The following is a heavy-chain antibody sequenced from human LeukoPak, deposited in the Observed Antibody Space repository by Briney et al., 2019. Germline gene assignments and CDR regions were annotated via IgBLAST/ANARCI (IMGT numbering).Heavy chain of an antibody. CDR2: IDYSGST. Sequence: SETLSLTCTVSGAPINTYYWSWIRQPPGKGLEWIGYIDYSGSTNYNPSLKSRVTISLDTSQNQFSLRLSSVTAADTAVYYCARDFGGTYFIQWYFDLWGRGTLVTVSS. CDR1: GAPINTYY. J-gene: IGHJ2*01. V-gene: IGHV4-59*01. D-gene: IGHD1-26*01. CDR3: ARDFGGTYFIQWYFDL.